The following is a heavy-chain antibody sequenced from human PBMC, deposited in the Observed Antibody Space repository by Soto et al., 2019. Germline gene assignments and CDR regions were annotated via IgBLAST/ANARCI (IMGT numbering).Heavy chain of an antibody. V-gene: IGHV1-69-2*01. J-gene: IGHJ4*02. D-gene: IGHD2-8*01. Sequence: EVQLVQSGAEVKKPGSTVKISCEVSGYIFTDQNIHWVQQAPGKGLEWMGLVRPEDGETIYAAKFQGRVTIIPDTSTDTAYMGLSSLRSEDTAVYFCATESEMATNGLAYWGQGTLVTVSS. CDR3: ATESEMATNGLAY. CDR2: VRPEDGET. CDR1: GYIFTDQN.